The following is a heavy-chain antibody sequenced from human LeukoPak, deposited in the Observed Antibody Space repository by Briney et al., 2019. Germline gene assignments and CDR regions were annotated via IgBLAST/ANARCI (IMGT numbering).Heavy chain of an antibody. CDR2: ISAYNGNT. CDR1: GYTFTSYG. Sequence: ASVKVSCKASGYTFTSYGISWGRQAPGQGLEWMGWISAYNGNTNYAQKLQSRVTMTTDTSTSTAYMELRSLRSDDTAVYYCARSSGGYQLHNAFDIWGQGTMVTVSS. D-gene: IGHD2-2*01. V-gene: IGHV1-18*01. J-gene: IGHJ3*02. CDR3: ARSSGGYQLHNAFDI.